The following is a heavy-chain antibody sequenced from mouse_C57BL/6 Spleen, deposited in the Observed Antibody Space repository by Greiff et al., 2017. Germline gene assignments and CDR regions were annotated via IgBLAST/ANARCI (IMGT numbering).Heavy chain of an antibody. CDR3: ARGGDYYGSSYGYAMGY. CDR1: GFTFSDYY. Sequence: EVKLMESEGGLVQPGSSMKLSCTASGFTFSDYYMAWVRQVPEKGLEWVANINYDGSSTYYLDSLKSRFIISRDNAKNILYLQMSSLKSEDTAAYYCARGGDYYGSSYGYAMGYWGQGPSVTVSS. V-gene: IGHV5-16*01. D-gene: IGHD1-1*01. J-gene: IGHJ4*01. CDR2: INYDGSST.